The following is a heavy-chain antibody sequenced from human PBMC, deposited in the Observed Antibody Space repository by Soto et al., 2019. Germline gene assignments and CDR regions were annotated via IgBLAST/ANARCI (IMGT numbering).Heavy chain of an antibody. D-gene: IGHD5-18*01. J-gene: IGHJ6*04. Sequence: WGSLILSCASSVFTFSIYAMSWVRRAPGKGLEWVSAISGSGGSTYYADSVKGRFTISRDNSKNTLYLQMNSLRAEDTAVYYCAKDHIQLWHYGMEVWGKGTTVTVSS. CDR1: VFTFSIYA. CDR2: ISGSGGST. CDR3: AKDHIQLWHYGMEV. V-gene: IGHV3-23*01.